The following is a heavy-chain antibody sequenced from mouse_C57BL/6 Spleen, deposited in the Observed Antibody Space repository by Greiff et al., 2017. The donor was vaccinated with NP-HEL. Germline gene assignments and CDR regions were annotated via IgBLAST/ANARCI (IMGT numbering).Heavy chain of an antibody. CDR1: GFTFSSYG. CDR2: ISSGGSYT. J-gene: IGHJ4*01. D-gene: IGHD1-1*01. Sequence: DVKLVESGGDLVKPGGSLKLSCAASGFTFSSYGMSWVRQTPDKRLAWVATISSGGSYTYYPDSVKGRFTISSDNAKNTLYLQMSSLKSEDTAMYYCARPYYGSSLDAMDYWGQGTSVTVSS. CDR3: ARPYYGSSLDAMDY. V-gene: IGHV5-6*02.